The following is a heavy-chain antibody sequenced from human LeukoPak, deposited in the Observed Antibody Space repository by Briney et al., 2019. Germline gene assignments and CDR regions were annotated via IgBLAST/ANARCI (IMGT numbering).Heavy chain of an antibody. J-gene: IGHJ4*02. CDR3: ARDPYYGDYVV. Sequence: GGSLRLSCAASGFTFSSYEMNWVRQAPGKGLEWVSYISSSGSTIYYADSVKGRFTISRDNAKNSLYLQMNSLRAEDTAVHYCARDPYYGDYVVWGQGTLVTVSS. CDR1: GFTFSSYE. D-gene: IGHD4-17*01. CDR2: ISSSGSTI. V-gene: IGHV3-48*03.